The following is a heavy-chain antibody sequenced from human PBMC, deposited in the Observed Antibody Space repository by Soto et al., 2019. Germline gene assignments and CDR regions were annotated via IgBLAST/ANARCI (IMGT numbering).Heavy chain of an antibody. CDR2: INPSGGST. D-gene: IGHD1-26*01. Sequence: ASVKVSCKASGYTFTSYYMHWVRQAPGQGLEWMGIINPSGGSTSYAQKFQGRVTMTRDTSTSTVYMELSSLRSEDTAVYYCAREEISVGATVYYYYGMDVWGQGTTVTVSS. V-gene: IGHV1-46*01. CDR3: AREEISVGATVYYYYGMDV. J-gene: IGHJ6*02. CDR1: GYTFTSYY.